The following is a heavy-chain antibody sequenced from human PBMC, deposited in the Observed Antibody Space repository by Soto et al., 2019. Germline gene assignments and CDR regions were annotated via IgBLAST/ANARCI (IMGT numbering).Heavy chain of an antibody. CDR3: ARHYYGDSDYYYYYGMDV. J-gene: IGHJ6*02. Sequence: GESLKISCMGSGYSFTSYWIGWVRQMPGKGLEWMGIIYPGDSDTRYSPSFQGQVTISADKSISTAYMQWSSLKASDTAMYYCARHYYGDSDYYYYYGMDVWGQGTTVTVSS. CDR1: GYSFTSYW. V-gene: IGHV5-51*01. D-gene: IGHD4-17*01. CDR2: IYPGDSDT.